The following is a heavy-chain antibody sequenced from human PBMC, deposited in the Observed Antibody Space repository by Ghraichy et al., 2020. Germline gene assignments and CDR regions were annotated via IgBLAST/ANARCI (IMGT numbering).Heavy chain of an antibody. J-gene: IGHJ4*02. CDR1: GFTFSSYR. Sequence: RGSLRLSCAASGFTFSSYRMNWVRQAPGKGLEWVSSISNSGSYIYHADSVKGRFTISRDNAKNSLYLQMNSLRAEDTAVYYCARDPDSSGYFDYWGQGTLVTVSS. D-gene: IGHD3-22*01. V-gene: IGHV3-21*01. CDR3: ARDPDSSGYFDY. CDR2: ISNSGSYI.